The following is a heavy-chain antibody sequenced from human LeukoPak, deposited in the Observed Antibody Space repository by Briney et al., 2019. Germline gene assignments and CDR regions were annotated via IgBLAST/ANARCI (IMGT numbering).Heavy chain of an antibody. CDR1: GGSISSGNYY. D-gene: IGHD3-10*01. CDR2: ILTSGSS. CDR3: AKANRGFVEHFDY. Sequence: SETLSLTCTVSGGSISSGNYYWSWIRQPAGKGLEWIGRILTSGSSNSNPSLTSRITMSVDTSQNQFSLKLFSVTAADTAVYSCAKANRGFVEHFDYWGQGTLVTVSS. J-gene: IGHJ4*02. V-gene: IGHV4-61*02.